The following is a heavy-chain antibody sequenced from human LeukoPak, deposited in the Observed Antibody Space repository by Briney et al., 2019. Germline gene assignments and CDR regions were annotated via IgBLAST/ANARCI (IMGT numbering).Heavy chain of an antibody. CDR1: GGSISSYY. Sequence: SETLSLTSTVSGGSISSYYWSWIRRPPGKGLEWIGYIYYSGSTNYNPSLKSRVTISVDTSKNQFSLKLSSVTAADTAVYYCARARYYYDSSGYSYGMDVWGQGTTVTVSS. V-gene: IGHV4-59*01. D-gene: IGHD3-22*01. CDR3: ARARYYYDSSGYSYGMDV. J-gene: IGHJ6*02. CDR2: IYYSGST.